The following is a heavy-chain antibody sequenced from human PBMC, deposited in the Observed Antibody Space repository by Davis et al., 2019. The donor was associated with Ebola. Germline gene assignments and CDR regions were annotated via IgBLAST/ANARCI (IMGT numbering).Heavy chain of an antibody. D-gene: IGHD6-19*01. CDR3: ARGRRVWAQIAVAGTEGDV. CDR1: GGSISSYH. CDR2: ISSSSSYT. J-gene: IGHJ6*04. V-gene: IGHV3-11*06. Sequence: LSLTCTVSGGSISSYHWSWIRQPPGQGLEWVSYISSSSSYTNYADSVKGRFTISRDNAKNSLYLQMNSLRAEDTAVYYCARGRRVWAQIAVAGTEGDVWGKGTTVTVSS.